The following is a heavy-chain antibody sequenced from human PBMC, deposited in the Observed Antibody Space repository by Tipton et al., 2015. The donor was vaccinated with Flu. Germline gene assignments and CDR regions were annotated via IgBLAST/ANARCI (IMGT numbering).Heavy chain of an antibody. D-gene: IGHD1-26*01. CDR2: IYPYDSDT. J-gene: IGHJ4*02. CDR3: ARGRELGPADY. CDR1: GYTFTSYW. Sequence: VQLVQSGAEVKKPGESLKISCKGSGYTFTSYWIAWVRQMPGKGLELMGIIYPYDSDTRYSPSFQGQVTISVDKSISTAYLQWNRLTASDTAIYYCARGRELGPADYWGQGTPVTVSS. V-gene: IGHV5-51*03.